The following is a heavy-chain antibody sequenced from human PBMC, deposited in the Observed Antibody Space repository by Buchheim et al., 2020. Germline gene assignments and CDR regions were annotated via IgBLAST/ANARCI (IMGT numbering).Heavy chain of an antibody. Sequence: QVQLVQSGAEVKKPGSSVKVSCKASGGTFSSYAISWVRQAPGQGLEWMGGIIPIFGTANYAQKFQGRVTITADKSTSTAYMELSNLRSEDTAVYYCASNSKYYYDSSGYYGFCDYWGQGTL. D-gene: IGHD3-22*01. J-gene: IGHJ4*02. V-gene: IGHV1-69*06. CDR2: IIPIFGTA. CDR1: GGTFSSYA. CDR3: ASNSKYYYDSSGYYGFCDY.